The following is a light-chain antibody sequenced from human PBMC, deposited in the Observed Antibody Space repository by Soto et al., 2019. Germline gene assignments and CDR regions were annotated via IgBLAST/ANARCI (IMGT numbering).Light chain of an antibody. Sequence: DIVMTQSPASLSASLGDRATLSCRASQSVSSNLAWYQQKPGQAPRLLIYAASTRATGIPARFSGSGSGTEFTLTISSLQSEDFAVYYCQQYNSWPRTFGQGTKVEIK. CDR2: AAS. J-gene: IGKJ1*01. V-gene: IGKV3-15*01. CDR1: QSVSSN. CDR3: QQYNSWPRT.